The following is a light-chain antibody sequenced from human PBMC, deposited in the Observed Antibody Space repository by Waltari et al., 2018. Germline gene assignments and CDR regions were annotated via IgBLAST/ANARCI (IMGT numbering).Light chain of an antibody. V-gene: IGLV2-11*01. J-gene: IGLJ3*02. CDR1: SSDVGGYNS. Sequence: QSALTQPRSVSGSPGQSVTISCTGTSSDVGGYNSVSWDQQHPAKAPKLMIYDVSKRPSGVPDRFSGSKSGNTASLTISGLQAEDEADYYCCSYAGSYTRVFGGGTKLTVL. CDR2: DVS. CDR3: CSYAGSYTRV.